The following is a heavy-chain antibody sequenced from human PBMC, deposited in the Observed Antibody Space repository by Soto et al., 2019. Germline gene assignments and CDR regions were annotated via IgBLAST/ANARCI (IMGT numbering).Heavy chain of an antibody. CDR1: GFTFSTYA. Sequence: GGSLRLSCSTSGFTFSTYAMNWVRQAPGKGLEWVSALSGSGGTTYYADSVRGRFTISRDNSKNTLFLQMSSLRAEDTALYYCAKQRAGYGSGSDTFYFDFWGQGTLVTVS. CDR2: LSGSGGTT. J-gene: IGHJ4*02. CDR3: AKQRAGYGSGSDTFYFDF. D-gene: IGHD3-10*01. V-gene: IGHV3-23*01.